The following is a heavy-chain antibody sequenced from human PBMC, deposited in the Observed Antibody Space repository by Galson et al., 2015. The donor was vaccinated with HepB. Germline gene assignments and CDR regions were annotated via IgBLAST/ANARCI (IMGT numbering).Heavy chain of an antibody. D-gene: IGHD7-27*01. CDR3: AKGRGGSTSWGAYFDN. J-gene: IGHJ4*02. V-gene: IGHV3-9*01. Sequence: SLRLSCATSGFTFDDYAMHWVRQAPGKGLEWVSNINSNGDGIGYTDSVKGRFTISRDNAKNSLYLQMNILRPEDTALYYCAKGRGGSTSWGAYFDNWGQGTLVTVSS. CDR1: GFTFDDYA. CDR2: INSNGDGI.